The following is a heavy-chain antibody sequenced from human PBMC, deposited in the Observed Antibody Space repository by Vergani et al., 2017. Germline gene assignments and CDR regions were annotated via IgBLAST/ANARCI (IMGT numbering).Heavy chain of an antibody. V-gene: IGHV4-38-2*02. J-gene: IGHJ4*02. D-gene: IGHD3-10*01. CDR3: CRGVRGVIYFDY. CDR1: GNSISSGYY. CDR2: IYHSGST. Sequence: QVQLQESGPGLVKPSETLSLTCTVSGNSISSGYYWGWIRQPPGKGLEWIGSIYHSGSTYYNPSLKSRVTISVDTSKNQFSLKLSSVTAADTAVYYCCRGVRGVIYFDYWGQGTLVTVSS.